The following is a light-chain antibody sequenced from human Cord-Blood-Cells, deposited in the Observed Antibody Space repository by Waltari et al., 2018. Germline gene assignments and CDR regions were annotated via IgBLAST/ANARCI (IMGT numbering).Light chain of an antibody. CDR1: NIGSKS. J-gene: IGLJ2*01. CDR3: QVWDSSSDHVV. V-gene: IGLV3-21*04. CDR2: YDS. Sequence: VLTQSPSVSVAPGKTARITCGGNNIGSKSVHWYQQKPGQAPVLVIYYDSDRPSGIPERFSGSNSGNTATLTISRVEAGDEADYYCQVWDSSSDHVVFGGGTKLTVL.